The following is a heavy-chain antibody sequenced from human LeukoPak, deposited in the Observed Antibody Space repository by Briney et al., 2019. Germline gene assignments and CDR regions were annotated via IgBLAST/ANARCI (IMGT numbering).Heavy chain of an antibody. J-gene: IGHJ4*02. CDR2: ISGDSSIT. Sequence: GGSLRVSCEASGFTFGKIVVTRVRQAPGQGLAWVSSISGDSSITHYADSVKGRFSIFRDNSRTTVYLQMNRLRGEDTAVYYCTKDAGEIDNWGYRYSWGQGTLVTVSS. V-gene: IGHV3-23*01. D-gene: IGHD3-16*01. CDR1: GFTFGKIV. CDR3: TKDAGEIDNWGYRYS.